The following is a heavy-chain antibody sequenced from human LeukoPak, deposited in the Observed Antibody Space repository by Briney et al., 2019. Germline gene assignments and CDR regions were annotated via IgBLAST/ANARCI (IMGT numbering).Heavy chain of an antibody. Sequence: GASVKVSCKASGGTFSSYAISWVRQAPGQGLEWMGGIIPIFGTANYAQKFQGRVTITADKSTSTAYMELSSLRSEDTAVYYCASRRYGYDILTGPYYYYMDVWGKGTTVTVSS. D-gene: IGHD3-9*01. CDR3: ASRRYGYDILTGPYYYYMDV. J-gene: IGHJ6*03. V-gene: IGHV1-69*06. CDR1: GGTFSSYA. CDR2: IIPIFGTA.